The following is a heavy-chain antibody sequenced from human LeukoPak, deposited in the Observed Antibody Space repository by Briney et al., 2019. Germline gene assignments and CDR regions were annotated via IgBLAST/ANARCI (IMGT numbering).Heavy chain of an antibody. CDR1: GYTFTSYG. CDR3: ARENRVGIGTNWFDP. J-gene: IGHJ5*02. Sequence: GASVKVSCKASGYTFTSYGISWVRQAPGQGLEWMGWISAYNGNTNYAQKLQGRVTMTTDTSTSTAYMELRSLRSDDTAVYYCARENRVGIGTNWFDPWGQGTLVTVSS. D-gene: IGHD1-26*01. V-gene: IGHV1-18*01. CDR2: ISAYNGNT.